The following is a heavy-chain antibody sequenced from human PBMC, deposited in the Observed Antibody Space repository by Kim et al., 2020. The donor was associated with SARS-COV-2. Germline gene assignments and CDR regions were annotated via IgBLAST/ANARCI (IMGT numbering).Heavy chain of an antibody. Sequence: GGSLRLSCVASGFTFSDYSMHWVRQAPGKGLEYVSGIRNNGGSTYYANSVKGKFTISRDNSKNTLYLQMGSLRAEDMAVYYCARGFLLLDAFDIWCQGT. CDR2: IRNNGGST. CDR3: ARGFLLLDAFDI. CDR1: GFTFSDYS. J-gene: IGHJ3*02. D-gene: IGHD3-22*01. V-gene: IGHV3-64*01.